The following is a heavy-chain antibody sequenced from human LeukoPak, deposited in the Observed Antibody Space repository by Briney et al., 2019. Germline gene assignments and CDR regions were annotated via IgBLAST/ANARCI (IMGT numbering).Heavy chain of an antibody. D-gene: IGHD6-6*01. V-gene: IGHV1-18*01. CDR3: ARKQLARSHFDY. CDR2: ISAYNGNT. Sequence: ASVKVSCKASGYTFTSYGISWVRQAPGQGLEWMGWISAYNGNTNYAQKLQGRVTMTTDTSTSTAYVELRSLRSDDTAVYYCARKQLARSHFDYWGQGTLVTVSS. J-gene: IGHJ4*02. CDR1: GYTFTSYG.